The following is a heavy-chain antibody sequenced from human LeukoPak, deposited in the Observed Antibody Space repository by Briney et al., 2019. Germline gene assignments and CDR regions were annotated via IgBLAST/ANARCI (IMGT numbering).Heavy chain of an antibody. V-gene: IGHV4-31*03. CDR2: IYYSGST. D-gene: IGHD2-2*01. CDR3: ARGVGLSLYCSSTSCSGAFDI. Sequence: SQTLSLTCTVSGGSISSGGYYWSWIRQHPGKGLEWIGYIYYSGSTYYNPSLKCRVTISVDTSKNQFSLKLSSVTAADTAVYYCARGVGLSLYCSSTSCSGAFDIWGQGTMVTVSS. CDR1: GGSISSGGYY. J-gene: IGHJ3*02.